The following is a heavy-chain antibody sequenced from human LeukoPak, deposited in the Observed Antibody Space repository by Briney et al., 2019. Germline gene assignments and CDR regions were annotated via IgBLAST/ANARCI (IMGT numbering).Heavy chain of an antibody. CDR1: GFSFSGYW. CDR2: IKSDGSST. Sequence: GGSLRLSCTTSGFSFSGYWMHWVRQAPGKGLVWVSRIKSDGSSTTYADSVKGRFTISRDNAKNSLYLQMNSLRAEDTAVYYCAREVFESGSLYYFDYWGQGTLVTVSS. D-gene: IGHD3-3*01. CDR3: AREVFESGSLYYFDY. V-gene: IGHV3-74*01. J-gene: IGHJ4*02.